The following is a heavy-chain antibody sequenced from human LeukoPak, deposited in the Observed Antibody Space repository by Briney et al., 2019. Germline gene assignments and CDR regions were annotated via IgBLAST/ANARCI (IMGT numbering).Heavy chain of an antibody. D-gene: IGHD3-22*01. Sequence: SGTLSLTCAVSGGSISSSNWWRWVRQPPGKGLEWIGEIYHSGSTNYNPSLKSRVTISVDKSKNQFSLKLSSVTAADTAVYYCARGGGDYYDSSGYYLWFDPWGQGTLVTVSS. CDR3: ARGGGDYYDSSGYYLWFDP. V-gene: IGHV4-4*02. CDR1: GGSISSSNW. CDR2: IYHSGST. J-gene: IGHJ5*02.